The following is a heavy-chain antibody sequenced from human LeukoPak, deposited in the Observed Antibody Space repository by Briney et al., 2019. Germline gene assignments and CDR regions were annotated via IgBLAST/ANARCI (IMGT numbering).Heavy chain of an antibody. Sequence: PGGSLRLSCAASGFTFSSYSMNWVRQAPGKGLEWVSSISSSSSYIYYADSVKGRFTISRDNAKNSLYLQMNSLRAEDTAVYYCARDIPYYYDSSGYGGIHAFDIWGQGTMVTVSS. CDR2: ISSSSSYI. V-gene: IGHV3-21*01. CDR3: ARDIPYYYDSSGYGGIHAFDI. CDR1: GFTFSSYS. D-gene: IGHD3-22*01. J-gene: IGHJ3*02.